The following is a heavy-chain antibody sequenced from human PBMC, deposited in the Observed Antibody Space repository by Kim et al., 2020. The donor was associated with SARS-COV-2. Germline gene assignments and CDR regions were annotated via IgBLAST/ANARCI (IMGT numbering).Heavy chain of an antibody. Sequence: ASVKVSCKASGYTFTSYAMNWVRQAPGQGLEWMGWINTNTGNPTYAQGFTGRFVFSLDTSVSTAYLQISSLKAEDTAVYYCASRLVRYYYYGMDVWGQGTTVTVSS. CDR2: INTNTGNP. D-gene: IGHD6-6*01. CDR1: GYTFTSYA. V-gene: IGHV7-4-1*02. CDR3: ASRLVRYYYYGMDV. J-gene: IGHJ6*02.